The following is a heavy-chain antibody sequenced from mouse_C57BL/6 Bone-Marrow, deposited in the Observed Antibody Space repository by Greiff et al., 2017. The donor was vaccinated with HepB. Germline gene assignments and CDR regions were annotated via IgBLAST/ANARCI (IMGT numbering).Heavy chain of an antibody. Sequence: EVQVVESEGGLVQPGSSMKLSCTASGFTFSDYYMAWVRQVPEKGLEWVANINYDGSSTYYLDSLKSRFIISRDNAKNILYLQMSSLKSEDTATYYCARDSYYYGSSYGYAMDYWGQGTSVTVSS. J-gene: IGHJ4*01. CDR1: GFTFSDYY. V-gene: IGHV5-16*01. CDR3: ARDSYYYGSSYGYAMDY. D-gene: IGHD1-1*01. CDR2: INYDGSST.